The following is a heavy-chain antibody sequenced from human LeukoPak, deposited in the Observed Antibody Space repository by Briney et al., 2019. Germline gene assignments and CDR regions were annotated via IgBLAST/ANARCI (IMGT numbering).Heavy chain of an antibody. J-gene: IGHJ4*02. Sequence: GESLKISCKGSGYSFTSYWIGWVRQMPGKGLEWMGIIYPGDSDTRYSPSFQGQVTISADKSISTAYLQWSSLKASDTAMYYCARLARGRDGYNSPYYFDYWGQGTLVTVSS. CDR3: ARLARGRDGYNSPYYFDY. CDR2: IYPGDSDT. V-gene: IGHV5-51*01. CDR1: GYSFTSYW. D-gene: IGHD5-24*01.